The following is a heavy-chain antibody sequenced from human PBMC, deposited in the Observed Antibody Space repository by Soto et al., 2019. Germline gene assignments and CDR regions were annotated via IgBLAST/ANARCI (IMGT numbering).Heavy chain of an antibody. D-gene: IGHD2-2*01. J-gene: IGHJ5*02. CDR3: ASLISHCSSTSCGSS. Sequence: SETLSLTCAVYGGSFSGYYWSWIRQPPGKGLERIGEINHSGSTNYNPSLKSRVTISVDTSKNQFSLKLSSVTAADTAVYYCASLISHCSSTSCGSSWGQGTLVTVSS. CDR1: GGSFSGYY. CDR2: INHSGST. V-gene: IGHV4-34*01.